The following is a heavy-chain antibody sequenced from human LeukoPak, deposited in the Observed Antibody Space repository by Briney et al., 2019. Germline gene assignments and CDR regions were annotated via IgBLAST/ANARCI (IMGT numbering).Heavy chain of an antibody. V-gene: IGHV1-2*02. CDR2: INPNHGGT. J-gene: IGHJ4*02. CDR3: ARGLYYDSSGYSLY. CDR1: GYSFTDYY. D-gene: IGHD3-22*01. Sequence: ASVKVSCKASGYSFTDYYINWVRQAPGQGLEWMGWINPNHGGTHYAQKFQGRVTMTRDTSITTAYMELSRLRSDDTAVYYCARGLYYDSSGYSLYWGQGTLVTVSS.